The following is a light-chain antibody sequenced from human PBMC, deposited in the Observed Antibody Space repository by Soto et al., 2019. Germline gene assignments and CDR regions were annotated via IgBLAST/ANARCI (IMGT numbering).Light chain of an antibody. CDR3: QQCNTPFT. V-gene: IGKV3-11*01. Sequence: EIVLTQSPVTLSLSPGQRATLSCRASVMISTYVAWYQQKPGQAPRLLIYDASNRATGVPARFSGSGSGTDFTLTISALEPEDFATYYCQQCNTPFTFGGGTKVEIK. CDR1: VMISTY. J-gene: IGKJ4*01. CDR2: DAS.